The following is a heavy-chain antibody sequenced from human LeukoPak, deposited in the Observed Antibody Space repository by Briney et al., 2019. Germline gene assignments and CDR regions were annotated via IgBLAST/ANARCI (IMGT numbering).Heavy chain of an antibody. Sequence: GGSLRLSCAASGFSFSTYAINWVRRAPGKGLGWVSGIGGSGSSTYYADSVKGRFTISRDNSKSTVYLQMSSLSAEDTAVYYCGRGRGGSGSYYFDYWGQGTLVIVSS. CDR1: GFSFSTYA. CDR3: GRGRGGSGSYYFDY. V-gene: IGHV3-23*01. D-gene: IGHD3-10*01. CDR2: IGGSGSST. J-gene: IGHJ4*02.